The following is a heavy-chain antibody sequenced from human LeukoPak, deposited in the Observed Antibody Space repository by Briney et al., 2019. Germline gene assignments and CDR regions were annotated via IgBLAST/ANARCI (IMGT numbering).Heavy chain of an antibody. J-gene: IGHJ6*02. CDR3: ARMGLGIAAAGTNYYYGMDV. V-gene: IGHV5-51*01. Sequence: GESLKISCKGFGYSFTSYWIGWVRQMPGKGLEWMGIIYPGDSDTRYSPSFQGQVTISADKSISTAYLQWSSLKASDTAMYYCARMGLGIAAAGTNYYYGMDVWGQGTTVTVSS. CDR2: IYPGDSDT. CDR1: GYSFTSYW. D-gene: IGHD6-13*01.